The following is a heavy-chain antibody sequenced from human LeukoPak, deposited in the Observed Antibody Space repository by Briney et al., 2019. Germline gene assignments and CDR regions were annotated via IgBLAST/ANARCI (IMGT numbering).Heavy chain of an antibody. CDR2: ISSSSSYI. CDR1: GFTFSSYS. V-gene: IGHV3-21*01. D-gene: IGHD2-8*01. Sequence: GGSLRPSCAASGFTFSSYSMNWVRQAPGKGLEWVSSISSSSSYIYYADSVKGRFTISRDNAKNSLYLQMNSLRAEDTAVYYCARAYCTNGVCYRVFPGYWGQGTLVTVSS. CDR3: ARAYCTNGVCYRVFPGY. J-gene: IGHJ4*02.